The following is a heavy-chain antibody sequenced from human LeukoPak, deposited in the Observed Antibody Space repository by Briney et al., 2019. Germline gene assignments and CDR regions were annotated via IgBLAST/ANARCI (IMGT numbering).Heavy chain of an antibody. V-gene: IGHV3-9*01. CDR1: GFTFDDYA. J-gene: IGHJ4*02. D-gene: IGHD3-22*01. CDR3: AKDIISPYYYDSSGYSGGFDY. Sequence: GGSLRLSCAASGFTFDDYAMHWVRQAPGKGLEWVSGISWNSGSIGYADSVKGRFTISRDNAKNSLYLQMNSLRAEDTALYYCAKDIISPYYYDSSGYSGGFDYWGQGTLVTVSS. CDR2: ISWNSGSI.